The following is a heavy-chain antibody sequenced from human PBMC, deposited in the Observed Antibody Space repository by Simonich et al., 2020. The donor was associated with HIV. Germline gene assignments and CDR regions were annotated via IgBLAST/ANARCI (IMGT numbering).Heavy chain of an antibody. D-gene: IGHD3-22*01. CDR2: INPIFHTA. CDR1: GGTFRSYA. CDR3: ARGYYYDSSGYYPNWYFDL. J-gene: IGHJ2*01. V-gene: IGHV1-69*13. Sequence: QVQLVQSGAEVKKPGSSVKVSYKASGGTFRSYAISWGRQAPGKGLEWMESINPIFHTAKYAQKFPGGVPITADESTSTAYMELSSLRSEDTAVYYCARGYYYDSSGYYPNWYFDLWGRGTLVTVSS.